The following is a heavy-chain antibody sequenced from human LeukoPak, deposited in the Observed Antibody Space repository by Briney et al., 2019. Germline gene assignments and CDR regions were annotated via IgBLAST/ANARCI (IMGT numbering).Heavy chain of an antibody. CDR3: AKGGLQFDY. CDR2: ISYDGSNK. J-gene: IGHJ4*02. D-gene: IGHD5-24*01. CDR1: GFTFSSYG. Sequence: PGRSLRLPCAASGFTFSSYGMHWVRQAPGKGLEWVAVISYDGSNKYYADSVKGRFTISRDNSKNTLYLQMNSLRAEDTAVYYCAKGGLQFDYWGQGTLVTVSS. V-gene: IGHV3-30*18.